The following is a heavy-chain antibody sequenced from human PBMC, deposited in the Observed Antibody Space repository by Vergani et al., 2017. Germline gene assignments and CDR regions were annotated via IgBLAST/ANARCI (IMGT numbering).Heavy chain of an antibody. D-gene: IGHD4-23*01. CDR3: GRDLPDYGGNSGLFDY. CDR1: GGSISSYY. J-gene: IGHJ4*02. Sequence: QVQLQESGPGLEKPSETLSLTCTVSGGSISSYYWSWIRQPPGKGLEWIGYIYYSGSTNYNPSLKSRVTISVDTSKNQFSLKLSSVTAADTAVYYCGRDLPDYGGNSGLFDYWGQGTLVTVSS. CDR2: IYYSGST. V-gene: IGHV4-59*01.